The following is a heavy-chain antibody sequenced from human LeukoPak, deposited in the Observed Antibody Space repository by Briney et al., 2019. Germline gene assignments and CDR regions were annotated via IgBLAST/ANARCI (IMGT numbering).Heavy chain of an antibody. D-gene: IGHD2-2*01. CDR2: IRYDGSNK. J-gene: IGHJ4*02. Sequence: QTGGSLRLSCAASGFTFSSYGMHWVRQAPGKGLEWVAFIRYDGSNKYYADSVKGRFTISRDNSKNTLYLQMNSLRAEDTAVYYCAKSFSPAAIPGGDYWGQGTLVTVSS. V-gene: IGHV3-30*02. CDR3: AKSFSPAAIPGGDY. CDR1: GFTFSSYG.